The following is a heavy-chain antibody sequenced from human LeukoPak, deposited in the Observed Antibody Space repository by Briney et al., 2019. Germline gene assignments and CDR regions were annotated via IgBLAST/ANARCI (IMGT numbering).Heavy chain of an antibody. CDR1: GYTFTGYY. V-gene: IGHV1-2*02. J-gene: IGHJ6*02. CDR3: ATDRATVVTRGRYYYGMDV. CDR2: INPNSGGT. D-gene: IGHD4-23*01. Sequence: ASVKVSCKASGYTFTGYYMHWVRQAPGQGLEWMGWINPNSGGTNYAQKFQGRVTIARDTSASTAYMELSSLTSEDTSVYYCATDRATVVTRGRYYYGMDVWGQGTTVTVSS.